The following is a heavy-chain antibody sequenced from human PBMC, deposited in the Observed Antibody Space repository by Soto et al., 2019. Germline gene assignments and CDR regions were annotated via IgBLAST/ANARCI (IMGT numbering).Heavy chain of an antibody. Sequence: ASVKVSCKASGYTFTSYDINWVRQATGQGLEWMGWMNPNSGNTGYAQKFQGRVTMTRNTSISTAYMELSSLRSEDTAVYYCAREYYDSSGYYESFDYWGQGTLVTVSS. CDR1: GYTFTSYD. D-gene: IGHD3-22*01. CDR3: AREYYDSSGYYESFDY. CDR2: MNPNSGNT. J-gene: IGHJ4*02. V-gene: IGHV1-8*01.